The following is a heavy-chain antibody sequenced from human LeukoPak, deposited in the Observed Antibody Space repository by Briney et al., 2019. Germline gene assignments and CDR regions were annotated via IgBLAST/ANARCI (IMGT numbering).Heavy chain of an antibody. D-gene: IGHD3-22*01. CDR3: ARGAYYYDSSGYPGGGYYYYYMDV. J-gene: IGHJ6*03. CDR2: VSAYNGNT. Sequence: ASVKVSCKASGYTFTSYGISWVRQAPGQGLEWMGWVSAYNGNTNYAQKLQGRVTMTTDTSTSTAYMELRSLRSDDTAVCYCARGAYYYDSSGYPGGGYYYYYMDVWGKGTTVTVSS. CDR1: GYTFTSYG. V-gene: IGHV1-18*01.